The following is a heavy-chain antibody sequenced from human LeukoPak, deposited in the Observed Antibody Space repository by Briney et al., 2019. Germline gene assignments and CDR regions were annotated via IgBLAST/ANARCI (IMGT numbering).Heavy chain of an antibody. CDR2: MNPNSGNT. V-gene: IGHV1-8*03. CDR3: ARGSSVVPAARSYYYYYYYMDV. J-gene: IGHJ6*03. CDR1: GYTFTSYD. D-gene: IGHD2-2*01. Sequence: ASVKVSCKASGYTFTSYDINWVRQATGQGLEWMGWMNPNSGNTGYAQKFQGRDTITRNTSISTAYMELSSLGSEDTAVYYCARGSSVVPAARSYYYYYYYMDVWGKGTTVTVSS.